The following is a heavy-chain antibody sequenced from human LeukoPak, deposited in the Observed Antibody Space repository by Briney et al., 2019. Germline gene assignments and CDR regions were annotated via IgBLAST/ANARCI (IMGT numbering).Heavy chain of an antibody. D-gene: IGHD4-23*01. J-gene: IGHJ4*02. Sequence: SETLSLTCAVYGGSFSGYYWSWIRQPPGKGLEWIGEINHSGSTNYNPSLKSRVTISVDTSKNQFSQKLSSVTAADTAVYYCARVGGKVDYWGQGTLVTVSS. V-gene: IGHV4-34*01. CDR2: INHSGST. CDR1: GGSFSGYY. CDR3: ARVGGKVDY.